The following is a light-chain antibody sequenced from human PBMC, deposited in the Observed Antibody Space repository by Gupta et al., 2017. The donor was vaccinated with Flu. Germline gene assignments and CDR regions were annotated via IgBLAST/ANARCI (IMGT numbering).Light chain of an antibody. CDR1: QSVSRW. J-gene: IGKJ3*01. V-gene: IGKV1-12*01. CDR3: QQTNSFPFT. Sequence: DIQMTQSPSSVSASVGDRVTITSRASQSVSRWLAWYQQKPGKAPKLLIYAASTLHSGDPLNFSGSGYGTYFTLTISSLQPEDFATYYCQQTNSFPFTFGPGTKVDIK. CDR2: AAS.